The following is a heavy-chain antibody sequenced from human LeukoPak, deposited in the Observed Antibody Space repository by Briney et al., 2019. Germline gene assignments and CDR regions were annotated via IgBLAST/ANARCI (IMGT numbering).Heavy chain of an antibody. CDR1: GFTFSSYA. CDR2: ISYDGSNK. D-gene: IGHD1-26*01. Sequence: GGSLRLSCAASGFTFSSYAMHWVRQAPGKGLEWVAVISYDGSNKYYADSVKGRFTIPRDNSKNTLYLQMNSLRAEDTAVYYCARDSGGSYFDYWGQGTLVTVSS. J-gene: IGHJ4*02. V-gene: IGHV3-30*04. CDR3: ARDSGGSYFDY.